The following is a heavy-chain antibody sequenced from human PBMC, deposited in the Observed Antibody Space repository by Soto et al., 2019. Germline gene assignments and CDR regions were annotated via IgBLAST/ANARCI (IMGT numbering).Heavy chain of an antibody. CDR2: IDPSDSYT. CDR1: GYSFTSYW. CDR3: ARHCGWVLPYYYYGMDV. J-gene: IGHJ6*02. D-gene: IGHD6-19*01. Sequence: GESLKISCKGSGYSFTSYWISWVRQMPGKGLEWMGRIDPSDSYTNYSPSFQGHVTISADKSISTAYLQWSSLKASDTAMYYRARHCGWVLPYYYYGMDVWGQGTTVTVSS. V-gene: IGHV5-10-1*01.